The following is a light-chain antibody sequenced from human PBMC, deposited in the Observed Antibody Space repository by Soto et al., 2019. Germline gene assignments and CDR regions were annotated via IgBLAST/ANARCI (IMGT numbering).Light chain of an antibody. CDR3: ASWDDRLGAVI. CDR2: SNN. J-gene: IGLJ2*01. CDR1: SSNIGGTNY. V-gene: IGLV1-47*02. Sequence: QSVLTQPPSASGTPGQRVFISCSGSSSNIGGTNYAYWYQQLPGAAPKLLMHSNNLRPSGVPERISSSKSGTSASLAISGLRSEDEAVYYCASWDDRLGAVIFGGGTKLTVL.